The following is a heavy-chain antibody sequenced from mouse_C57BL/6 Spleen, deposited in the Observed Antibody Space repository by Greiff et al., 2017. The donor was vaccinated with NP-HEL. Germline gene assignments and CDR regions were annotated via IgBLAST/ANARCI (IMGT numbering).Heavy chain of an antibody. CDR3: ARPSSGYLDG. Sequence: VQVVESGAELVKPGASVKISCKASGYAFSSYWMHWVKQRPGKGLEWIGQIYPGDGDTNYNGKFKGKATLTANKSSSTAYMQLRSLTSEDAAVYFCARPSSGYLDGWGKGTTLTV. CDR2: IYPGDGDT. D-gene: IGHD3-2*02. J-gene: IGHJ2*01. CDR1: GYAFSSYW. V-gene: IGHV1-80*01.